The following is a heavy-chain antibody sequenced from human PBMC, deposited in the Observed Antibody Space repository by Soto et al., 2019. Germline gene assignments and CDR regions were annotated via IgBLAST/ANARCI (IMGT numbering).Heavy chain of an antibody. CDR3: ARFNPPPYDLWSGYSRYFDY. D-gene: IGHD3-3*01. Sequence: SETLSLTCTVSGGSISSGGYYWSWIRQHPGKGLEWIGYIYYSGSTYYNPSLKSRITISVDTSKNQFSLKLSSVTAADTAVYYCARFNPPPYDLWSGYSRYFDYWGQGTLVTVSS. V-gene: IGHV4-31*03. J-gene: IGHJ4*02. CDR1: GGSISSGGYY. CDR2: IYYSGST.